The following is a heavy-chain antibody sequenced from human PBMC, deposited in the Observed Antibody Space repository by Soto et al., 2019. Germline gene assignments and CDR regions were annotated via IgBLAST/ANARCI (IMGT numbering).Heavy chain of an antibody. CDR3: ARDRSGGSSGWYRGEAFDI. CDR2: TYYRSRWYH. CDR1: GDSVSSNSAA. V-gene: IGHV6-1*01. D-gene: IGHD6-19*01. Sequence: SQTLSLTCAISGDSVSSNSAAWNWIRQSPSRGLEWLGRTYYRSRWYHDHAVSVKSRITINPDTSKNQFSLQLTSVTPEDTAVYYCARDRSGGSSGWYRGEAFDIWGQGTMVTVSS. J-gene: IGHJ3*02.